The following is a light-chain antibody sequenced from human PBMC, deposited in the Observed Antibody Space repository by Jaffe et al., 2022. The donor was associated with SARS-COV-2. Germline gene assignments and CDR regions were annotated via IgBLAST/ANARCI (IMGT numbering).Light chain of an antibody. CDR1: QSVSSK. J-gene: IGKJ4*01. V-gene: IGKV3-15*01. CDR2: GAT. Sequence: EVVMTQSPATLSVFPGERATLSCRASQSVSSKLAWYQQKPGQAPRLLIYGATTRATGIPARFSGSGSGTEFTLTISSLQSEDFALYYCQQYDNWPLLTFGGGTKVEIK. CDR3: QQYDNWPLLT.